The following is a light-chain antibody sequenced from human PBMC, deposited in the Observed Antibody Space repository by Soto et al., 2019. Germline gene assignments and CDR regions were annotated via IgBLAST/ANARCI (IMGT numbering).Light chain of an antibody. CDR1: QRLSASD. V-gene: IGKV3-20*01. J-gene: IGKJ5*01. CDR2: GVS. Sequence: EIVVTQSPATLSLSPGQRASLSCRASQRLSASDIAWYQQKPGQAPKFLIYGVSSRATGIPDRFSGSGSGTDFTLTISRLEPEDFAVYYCQQYGSSPITFGQGTRLEIK. CDR3: QQYGSSPIT.